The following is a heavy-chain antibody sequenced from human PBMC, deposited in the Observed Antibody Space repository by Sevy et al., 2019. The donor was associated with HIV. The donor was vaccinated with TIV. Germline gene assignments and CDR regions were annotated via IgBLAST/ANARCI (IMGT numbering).Heavy chain of an antibody. CDR3: AMTYYYDSSGQRDYYYGMDV. CDR1: GGSISSYY. V-gene: IGHV4-59*01. J-gene: IGHJ6*02. Sequence: SETLSLTCTVSGGSISSYYWSWIRQPPGKGLEWIGYIYYSGSTNYNPSLKSRVTISADTSKNQFSLKLSSVTAADTAVYYCAMTYYYDSSGQRDYYYGMDVWGQGTTVTVSS. D-gene: IGHD3-22*01. CDR2: IYYSGST.